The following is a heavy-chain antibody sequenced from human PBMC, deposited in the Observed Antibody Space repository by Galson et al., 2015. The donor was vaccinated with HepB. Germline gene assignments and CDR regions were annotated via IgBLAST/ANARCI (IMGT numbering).Heavy chain of an antibody. V-gene: IGHV1-69*13. Sequence: SVKVSCKASGGTFSSYAISWVRQAPGQGLEWMGGIIPIFGTANYAQKFQGRVTITADESTSTAYMELSSLRSEDTAVYYCARGIRKYCGGDCYSFDYWGQGTLVTVSS. J-gene: IGHJ4*02. CDR3: ARGIRKYCGGDCYSFDY. CDR2: IIPIFGTA. D-gene: IGHD2-21*01. CDR1: GGTFSSYA.